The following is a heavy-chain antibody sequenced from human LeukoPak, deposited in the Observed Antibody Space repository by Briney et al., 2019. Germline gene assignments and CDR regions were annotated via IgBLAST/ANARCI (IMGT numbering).Heavy chain of an antibody. Sequence: GGSLRLSCAASRFTFSRYSMNWVRQAPGKGLEWVSYISSSSSSIYYADSVKGRFTISRDNAKNSLYLQMNSLRAEDTAVYYCVRQLVSWGQGTLVTVSS. CDR3: VRQLVS. D-gene: IGHD6-6*01. J-gene: IGHJ5*02. CDR2: ISSSSSSI. CDR1: RFTFSRYS. V-gene: IGHV3-48*01.